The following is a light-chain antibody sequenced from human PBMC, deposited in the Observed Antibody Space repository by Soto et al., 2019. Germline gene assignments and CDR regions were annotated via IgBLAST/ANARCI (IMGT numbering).Light chain of an antibody. CDR2: LNRDGSH. CDR1: SGHSDYG. Sequence: QLVLTQSPSASASLGASVKLTCTLRSGHSDYGIAWHQQQPDKGPRYLMKLNRDGSHNKGDGIPDRFSGSISGAERYLIISSLQSDDEADYYCQTWDTVVVFGGGTTLTVL. J-gene: IGLJ2*01. CDR3: QTWDTVVV. V-gene: IGLV4-69*01.